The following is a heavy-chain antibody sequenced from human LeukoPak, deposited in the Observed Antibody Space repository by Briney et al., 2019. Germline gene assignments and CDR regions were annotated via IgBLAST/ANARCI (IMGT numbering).Heavy chain of an antibody. CDR3: ARGGKIQLKLPSFDY. Sequence: GGSLRLSCAASGFTFSSYSMNWVRQAPGKGLEWVSSISGSSSYIYYADSVKGRFTISRDNAKNSLYLQMNSLRAEDTAVYYCARGGKIQLKLPSFDYWGQGTLVTVSS. CDR2: ISGSSSYI. CDR1: GFTFSSYS. V-gene: IGHV3-21*04. J-gene: IGHJ4*02. D-gene: IGHD5-18*01.